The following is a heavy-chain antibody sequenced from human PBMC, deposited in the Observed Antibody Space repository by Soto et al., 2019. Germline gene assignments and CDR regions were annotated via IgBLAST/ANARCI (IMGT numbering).Heavy chain of an antibody. J-gene: IGHJ6*02. CDR1: GFTFSSYA. V-gene: IGHV3-23*01. CDR3: ARDVWETTSRYYGLDL. Sequence: GGSLRLSCAASGFTFSSYAMTWVRQAPGKRLEWVSGISGSGGTTSYTDSVKGRFTISRDNSKKTLFLEMKSLGVEDTAVYFCARDVWETTSRYYGLDLWGLGTTVTVSS. D-gene: IGHD1-26*01. CDR2: ISGSGGTT.